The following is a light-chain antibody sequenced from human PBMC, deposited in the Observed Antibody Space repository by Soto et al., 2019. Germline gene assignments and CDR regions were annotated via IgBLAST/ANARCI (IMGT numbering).Light chain of an antibody. CDR3: CSYAGSSSFRVL. CDR1: NSDVGTYNY. V-gene: IGLV2-11*01. J-gene: IGLJ2*01. CDR2: DVT. Sequence: QSVLTQPRSVSGSPGQSVTISCTGTNSDVGTYNYVSWYQQHPGKAPKLIIYDVTKRPSGVPDRFSGSKSGNTASLIISGLQAADEAEYYCCCCSYAGSSSFRVLFXGGTQMTVL.